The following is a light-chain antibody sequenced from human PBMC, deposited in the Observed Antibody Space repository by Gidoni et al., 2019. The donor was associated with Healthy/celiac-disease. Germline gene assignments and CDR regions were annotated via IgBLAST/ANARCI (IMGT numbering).Light chain of an antibody. Sequence: DIVMTQSPDSLAVSLGERATINCKSRQRVLYTSNNKTYLAWYQQKPGQPPKLLIYWASTRESGVPDRFSGCGSGTDFTLTISSLQAEDVAVYYCQQYYSTPITFGQGTRLEI. J-gene: IGKJ5*01. V-gene: IGKV4-1*01. CDR3: QQYYSTPIT. CDR1: QRVLYTSNNKTY. CDR2: WAS.